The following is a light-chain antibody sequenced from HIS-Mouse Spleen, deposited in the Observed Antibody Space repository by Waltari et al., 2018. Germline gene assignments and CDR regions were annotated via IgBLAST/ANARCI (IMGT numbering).Light chain of an antibody. CDR1: KLGDKY. V-gene: IGLV3-1*01. CDR2: QDS. Sequence: SYELTQPPSVSVSPGQTASITCSGDKLGDKYACWYQQKPGQSPVLGIYQDSKRPSGIHGRFSGSNSGNTATLTISGTQAMDEADYYCQAWDSSTAVFGTGTKVTVL. CDR3: QAWDSSTAV. J-gene: IGLJ1*01.